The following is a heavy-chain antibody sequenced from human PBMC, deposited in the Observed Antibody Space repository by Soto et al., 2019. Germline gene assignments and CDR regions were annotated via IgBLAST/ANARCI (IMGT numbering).Heavy chain of an antibody. CDR3: ARARYYDWCFDL. D-gene: IGHD3-9*01. CDR1: GDSISRGYY. J-gene: IGHJ4*02. Sequence: PSETLSLTCAVSGDSISRGYYWAWIRQPPGKGLEYIGSIYHSGSSYYNPSLQSRVTISVDRSKAQFYLTLTSVTAADTAVYFCARARYYDWCFDLWGLGTPVTVSS. CDR2: IYHSGSS. V-gene: IGHV4-38-2*01.